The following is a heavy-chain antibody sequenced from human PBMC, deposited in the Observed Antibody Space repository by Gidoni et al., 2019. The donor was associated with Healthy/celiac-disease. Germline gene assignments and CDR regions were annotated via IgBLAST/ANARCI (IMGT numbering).Heavy chain of an antibody. CDR3: AKDGAARYYDFWSGPGADY. D-gene: IGHD3-3*01. CDR2: ISGSGGRT. CDR1: GFTFSSYA. J-gene: IGHJ4*02. Sequence: EVQLLESGGGLVQPGGSLRLSCAASGFTFSSYALSWVGPAPGKGLEWVSAISGSGGRTYYADSVKGRFTISRDNAKNKLYLQMNSLRAEDTAVDYCAKDGAARYYDFWSGPGADYWGQGTLVTVSS. V-gene: IGHV3-23*01.